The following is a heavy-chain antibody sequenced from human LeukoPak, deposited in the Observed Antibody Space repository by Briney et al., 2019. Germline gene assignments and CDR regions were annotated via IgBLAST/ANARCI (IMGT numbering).Heavy chain of an antibody. V-gene: IGHV4-34*01. CDR3: ARGRAA. Sequence: PSETLSLTCAVYGGSFSGYYWSWIRQPPGKGLEWIGEINHSGSTNYNPSLKSRVTISVDTCKNQFSLKLSSVTAADTAVYYCARGRAAWGQGTLVTVSS. CDR2: INHSGST. J-gene: IGHJ5*02. CDR1: GGSFSGYY.